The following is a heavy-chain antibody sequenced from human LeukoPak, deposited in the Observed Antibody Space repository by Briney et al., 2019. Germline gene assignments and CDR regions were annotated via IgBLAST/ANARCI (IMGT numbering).Heavy chain of an antibody. V-gene: IGHV3-23*01. CDR1: GFTFSSYA. CDR2: ISGSGGST. Sequence: GGSLRLSCAASGFTFSSYAMSWDRQAPGKGLEWVSAISGSGGSTYYADSVKGRFTISRDNSKNTLYLQMNSLRAEDTAVYYCARDRGCSSTSCYGYYYYSMDVWGQGTTVTVSS. CDR3: ARDRGCSSTSCYGYYYYSMDV. J-gene: IGHJ6*02. D-gene: IGHD2-2*01.